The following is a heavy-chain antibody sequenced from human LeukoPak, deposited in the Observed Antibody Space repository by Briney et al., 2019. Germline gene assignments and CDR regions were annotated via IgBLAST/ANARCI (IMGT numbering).Heavy chain of an antibody. J-gene: IGHJ6*02. V-gene: IGHV3-23*01. CDR1: GFTFSSNY. D-gene: IGHD5-18*01. Sequence: GGSLRLSCAASGFTFSSNYMSWVRQAPGKGLEWVSAISGSGSSTYYADSVKGRFTISRDNSKNTLYLQMNSLRAEDTAVYYCAKADRTDTYYYYGMDVWGQGTTVTVSS. CDR3: AKADRTDTYYYYGMDV. CDR2: ISGSGSST.